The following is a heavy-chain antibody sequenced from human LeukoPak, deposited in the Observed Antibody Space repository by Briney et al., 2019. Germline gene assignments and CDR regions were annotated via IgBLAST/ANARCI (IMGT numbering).Heavy chain of an antibody. CDR3: ARVPYGSNHFDY. CDR2: IWYDGSNK. Sequence: PGGSLRLSCAASGFTFSSYGMHWVRQAPGKGLEWVAVIWYDGSNKYYADSVKGRFTISRDNSKNTLYLQMNSLRAEDTAVYYCARVPYGSNHFDYWGQGTLVTVSS. CDR1: GFTFSSYG. V-gene: IGHV3-33*01. D-gene: IGHD3-10*01. J-gene: IGHJ4*02.